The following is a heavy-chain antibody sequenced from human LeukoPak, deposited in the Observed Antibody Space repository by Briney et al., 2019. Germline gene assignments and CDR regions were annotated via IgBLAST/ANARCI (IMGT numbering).Heavy chain of an antibody. CDR1: GGSISSYY. D-gene: IGHD4-17*01. Sequence: NPSETLSLTCTVSGGSISSYYWSWIRQPPGKGLEWIGYIYYSGSTNYNPSLKSRVTISVDTSKNQFSLKLSSVTAADTAVYYCARLKATVSIHAYFDSWGQGTLVTVSS. V-gene: IGHV4-59*01. CDR2: IYYSGST. CDR3: ARLKATVSIHAYFDS. J-gene: IGHJ4*02.